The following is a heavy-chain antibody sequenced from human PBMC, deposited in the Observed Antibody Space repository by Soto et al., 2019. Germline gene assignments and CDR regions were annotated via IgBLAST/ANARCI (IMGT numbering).Heavy chain of an antibody. V-gene: IGHV3-73*01. CDR3: TRLAIFEPRIGVVPRTIYYGMDV. J-gene: IGHJ6*02. D-gene: IGHD3-3*01. CDR1: GFTFSGSA. CDR2: IRSKANSYAT. Sequence: GGSLRLSCAASGFTFSGSAMHWVRQASGKGLEWVGRIRSKANSYATAYAASVKGRFTISSDDSKNTAYLQMNSLKTEDTAVYYCTRLAIFEPRIGVVPRTIYYGMDVWGQGTTVTVSS.